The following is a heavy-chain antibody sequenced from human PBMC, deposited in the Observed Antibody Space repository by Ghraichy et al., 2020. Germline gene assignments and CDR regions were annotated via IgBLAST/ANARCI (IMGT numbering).Heavy chain of an antibody. Sequence: SQTLSLTCTVSNGSISSYYWSWIRQPPGKGLEWIGYIYYSGSTNYNPSLKSRVTISIDTSKNQFSLKLSSVTAADTAVYYCARDPVRVSQTTLITRYYYGMDVWGQGTTVTVSS. CDR2: IYYSGST. J-gene: IGHJ6*02. V-gene: IGHV4-59*01. CDR3: ARDPVRVSQTTLITRYYYGMDV. CDR1: NGSISSYY. D-gene: IGHD4-11*01.